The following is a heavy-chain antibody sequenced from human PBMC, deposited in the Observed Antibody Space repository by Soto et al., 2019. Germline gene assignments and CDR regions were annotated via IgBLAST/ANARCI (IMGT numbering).Heavy chain of an antibody. CDR1: GFTFSSYW. V-gene: IGHV3-74*01. D-gene: IGHD1-1*01. CDR2: INGDGSST. J-gene: IGHJ4*02. Sequence: EVQLVESGGGLVQPGGSPRLSCAASGFTFSSYWMHWVRQGPGKGLEWVSRINGDGSSTIYADSVRGRFTISRDNAKNTLYLQMNSLRAEDTAVYYCERLEGGWGQGTLVTVSS. CDR3: ERLEGG.